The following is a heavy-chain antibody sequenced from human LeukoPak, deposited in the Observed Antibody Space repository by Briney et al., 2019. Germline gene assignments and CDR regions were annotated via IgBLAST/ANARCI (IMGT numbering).Heavy chain of an antibody. D-gene: IGHD3-3*02. CDR2: IYYSGST. Sequence: KASETLSLTCTVSGGSISSYCWSWIRQPPGKGLEWIGYIYYSGSTNYNPSLKSRVTISVDTSKNQFSLKLSSVTAADTAVYYCARQSFSGIDYWGQGTLVTVSS. J-gene: IGHJ4*02. CDR1: GGSISSYC. V-gene: IGHV4-59*08. CDR3: ARQSFSGIDY.